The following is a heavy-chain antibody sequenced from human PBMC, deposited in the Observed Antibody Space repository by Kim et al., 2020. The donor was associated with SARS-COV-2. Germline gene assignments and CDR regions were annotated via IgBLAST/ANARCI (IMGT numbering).Heavy chain of an antibody. CDR2: ISSSGSTI. J-gene: IGHJ6*02. V-gene: IGHV3-48*03. Sequence: GGSLRLSCAASGFTFSSYEMNWVRQAPGKGLEWVSYISSSGSTIYYADSVKGRFTISRDNAKNSLYLQMNSLRAEDTAVYYCARDPYSSSYNYYGMDVWGQGTPVTVSS. CDR1: GFTFSSYE. D-gene: IGHD6-13*01. CDR3: ARDPYSSSYNYYGMDV.